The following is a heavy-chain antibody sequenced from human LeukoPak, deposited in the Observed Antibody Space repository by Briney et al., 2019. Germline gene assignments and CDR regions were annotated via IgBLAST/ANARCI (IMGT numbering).Heavy chain of an antibody. CDR1: GFTFSSYA. CDR2: ISGSGGST. J-gene: IGHJ1*01. V-gene: IGHV3-23*01. D-gene: IGHD3-22*01. Sequence: GGSLRLSCAASGFTFSSYAMSGVRQAPGKGLEWVSAISGSGGSTYYADSVKGRFTISRDNSKNTLYLQMNSLRAEDTAVYYCAKDEYYYDSSGYASQHWGQGTLVTVSS. CDR3: AKDEYYYDSSGYASQH.